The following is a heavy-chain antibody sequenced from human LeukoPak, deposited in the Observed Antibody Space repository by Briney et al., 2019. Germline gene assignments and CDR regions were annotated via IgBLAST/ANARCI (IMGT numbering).Heavy chain of an antibody. J-gene: IGHJ6*03. Sequence: SETLSLTCTVSGDSISSSSYYWDWIRQPPGKGLEWIGSIYYSGSTYYNPSLKSRVTISVDTSKNQFSLKLSSVTAADTAVYYCARVSGSYYNYYYYMDVWGKGTTVIVSS. CDR1: GDSISSSSYY. D-gene: IGHD1-26*01. CDR3: ARVSGSYYNYYYYMDV. CDR2: IYYSGST. V-gene: IGHV4-39*07.